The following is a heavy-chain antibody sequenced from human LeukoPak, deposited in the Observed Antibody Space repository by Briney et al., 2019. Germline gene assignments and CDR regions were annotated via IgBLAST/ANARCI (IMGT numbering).Heavy chain of an antibody. V-gene: IGHV3-21*01. CDR2: ISSSSRYT. CDR1: GFSLRDYS. Sequence: GGSLRLSCAASGFSLRDYSMDWVRQAPGKGLEWVSSISSSSRYTFYVDSVKGRFTISRDNAKNSLYLQMNSLRAEDTAMYYCARDMEPYYYDTSGYRPFDFWGQGTLVTVSS. J-gene: IGHJ4*02. D-gene: IGHD3-22*01. CDR3: ARDMEPYYYDTSGYRPFDF.